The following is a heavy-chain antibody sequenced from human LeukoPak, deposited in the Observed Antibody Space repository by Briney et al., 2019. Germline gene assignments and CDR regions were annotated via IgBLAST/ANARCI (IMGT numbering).Heavy chain of an antibody. CDR1: GYTFTTSW. CDR2: IYAGNSDT. D-gene: IGHD5-24*01. CDR3: AILNHPDGRVY. J-gene: IGHJ4*02. Sequence: GSLKISCQGFGYTFTTSWIGWVRQLPGKGLEWMAIIYAGNSDTKYSPSFQGQVSISTDRSISTAYLQWSSLQDSDTAIYYCAILNHPDGRVYWGQGTPVTVSS. V-gene: IGHV5-51*01.